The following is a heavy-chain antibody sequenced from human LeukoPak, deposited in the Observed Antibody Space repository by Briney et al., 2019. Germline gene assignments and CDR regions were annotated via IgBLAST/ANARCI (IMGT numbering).Heavy chain of an antibody. CDR1: GFTFTSDW. J-gene: IGHJ5*01. CDR3: ARISGGRWRHYDS. V-gene: IGHV3-7*04. D-gene: IGHD5-24*01. CDR2: INQDGNEK. Sequence: PGGSLRLSCAASGFTFTSDWMSWVRQAPGKGLEWVANINQDGNEKYYVDSVKGRFTISGDNAKNSVFLQMNSLRAEDTAVYYCARISGGRWRHYDSWGQGTLGTVSS.